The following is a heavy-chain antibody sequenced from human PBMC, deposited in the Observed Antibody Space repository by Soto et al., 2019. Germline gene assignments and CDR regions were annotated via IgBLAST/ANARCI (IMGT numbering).Heavy chain of an antibody. Sequence: GGSLRLSCAASGFTFSSYSMNWVRQAPGKGLEWVSSISSSSSYIYYADSVKGRFTISRDNAKNSLYLQMNSLRAEDTAVYYCERGSYGSGSYYYFDYWGQGTLVTVSS. CDR2: ISSSSSYI. V-gene: IGHV3-21*01. J-gene: IGHJ4*02. CDR3: ERGSYGSGSYYYFDY. D-gene: IGHD3-10*01. CDR1: GFTFSSYS.